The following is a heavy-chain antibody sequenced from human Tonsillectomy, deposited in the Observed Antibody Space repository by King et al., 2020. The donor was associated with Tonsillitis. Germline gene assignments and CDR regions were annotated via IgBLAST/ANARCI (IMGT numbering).Heavy chain of an antibody. J-gene: IGHJ5*02. CDR3: TKVGGYTYGYPNWFDP. CDR1: GFTFSNYA. Sequence: VQLVESGGGLVQPGRSLRLSCAASGFTFSNYAMSWVRQAPGKGLEWVSDISASGVNTNYADSVKGRFTISRDNSRSTLYLQMNSLRAEDTAIYYCTKVGGYTYGYPNWFDPWGQGTLVTVSS. D-gene: IGHD5-18*01. CDR2: ISASGVNT. V-gene: IGHV3-23*04.